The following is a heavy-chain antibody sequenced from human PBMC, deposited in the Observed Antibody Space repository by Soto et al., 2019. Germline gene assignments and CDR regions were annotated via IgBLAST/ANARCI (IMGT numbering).Heavy chain of an antibody. V-gene: IGHV1-69*04. CDR1: GGTFSSYT. J-gene: IGHJ4*02. D-gene: IGHD3-22*01. CDR3: VTDLSVGVINKPFDY. Sequence: SVKVSCKASGGTFSSYTISWVRQAPGQGLEWMGRIIPILGIANYAQKFQGRVTITADKSTSTAYMELSSLRSEDTAVYYCVTDLSVGVINKPFDYWGQGTLVTVSS. CDR2: IIPILGIA.